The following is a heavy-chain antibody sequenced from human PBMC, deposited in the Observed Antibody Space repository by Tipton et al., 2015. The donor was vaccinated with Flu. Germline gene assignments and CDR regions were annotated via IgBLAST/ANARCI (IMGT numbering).Heavy chain of an antibody. J-gene: IGHJ6*02. Sequence: VQLVQSGGGLVQPGGSLRLSCAASGFTFGGFWVTWFRQAPVKGLEWVASINEDGSDKYYVDSVKGRFTISRDNARNSLFLQMNSLRAEDTTVYYCARGRSMGGWGQGTTVTVSS. V-gene: IGHV3-7*01. CDR1: GFTFGGFW. CDR3: ARGRSMGG. CDR2: INEDGSDK.